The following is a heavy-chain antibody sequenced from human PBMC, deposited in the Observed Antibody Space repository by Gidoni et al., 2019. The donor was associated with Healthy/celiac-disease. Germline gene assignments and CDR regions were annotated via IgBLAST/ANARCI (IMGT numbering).Heavy chain of an antibody. CDR3: ARGDNWNYFRYLDY. D-gene: IGHD1-7*01. V-gene: IGHV3-33*01. J-gene: IGHJ4*02. Sequence: QVHLVESGGGVVQPGRSLRPSCAASGFTFSSYGMHWARQAPGKGLEWVAVIWYDGSNKYYADSVKGRFTISRDNSKNTLYLQMNSLRAEDTAVYYCARGDNWNYFRYLDYWGQGTLVTVSS. CDR2: IWYDGSNK. CDR1: GFTFSSYG.